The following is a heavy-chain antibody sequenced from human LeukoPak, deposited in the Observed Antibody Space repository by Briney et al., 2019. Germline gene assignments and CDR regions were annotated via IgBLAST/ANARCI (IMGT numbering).Heavy chain of an antibody. Sequence: SETLSLTCTVSGGSVSSGSYYWSWIREPPGKGLEWIGYVYYSGTTNYNPSLKSRVTISLDRSKNQFSLRLSSVTAADTAVYYCARGMYDSSGYVFDSWGQGTLVTVSS. V-gene: IGHV4-61*01. CDR2: VYYSGTT. D-gene: IGHD3-22*01. CDR1: GGSVSSGSYY. J-gene: IGHJ4*02. CDR3: ARGMYDSSGYVFDS.